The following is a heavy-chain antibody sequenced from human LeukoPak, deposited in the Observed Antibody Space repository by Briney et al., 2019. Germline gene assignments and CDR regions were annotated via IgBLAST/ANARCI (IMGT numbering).Heavy chain of an antibody. D-gene: IGHD5-18*01. V-gene: IGHV3-64*01. J-gene: IGHJ4*02. CDR3: ARGSRYSYGPYYFDY. CDR2: INSNGDST. Sequence: GGSLRLSCAVSGFGFSNYAMNWVRQAPGKRLEFVSVINSNGDSTYHANSVKGRFTISRDNSKNTLYLQMDSLRAEDMAVYYCARGSRYSYGPYYFDYWGQGTLVTVSS. CDR1: GFGFSNYA.